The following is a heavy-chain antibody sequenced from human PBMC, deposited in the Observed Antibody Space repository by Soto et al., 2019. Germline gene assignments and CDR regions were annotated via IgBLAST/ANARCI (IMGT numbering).Heavy chain of an antibody. CDR3: VNHGYGS. J-gene: IGHJ5*01. CDR2: IRSNGGTT. CDR1: GLTFSTHV. V-gene: IGHV3-64D*08. Sequence: GGSLRLSCLASGLTFSTHVFHWVRQAPGKGLEYVSAIRSNGGTTYNADSVKGRFTISRDNSKNTLYLQMSSLRPEDTAVYYCVNHGYGSWGQGTLVTVSS.